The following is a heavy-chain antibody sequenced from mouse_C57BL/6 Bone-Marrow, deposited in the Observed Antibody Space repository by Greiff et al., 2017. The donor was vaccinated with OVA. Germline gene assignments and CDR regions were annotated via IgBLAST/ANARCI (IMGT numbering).Heavy chain of an antibody. J-gene: IGHJ4*01. Sequence: DVQLVESGGGLVKPGGSLKLSCAASGFTFSSYAMSWVRQTPEKRLEWVATISDGGSYTYYPDNVTGRFTISRDNAKNNLYLQMSHLKSEDTAMYYCARAPPYYYGSSSDYWGQGTSVTVSS. CDR2: ISDGGSYT. CDR1: GFTFSSYA. CDR3: ARAPPYYYGSSSDY. V-gene: IGHV5-4*01. D-gene: IGHD1-1*01.